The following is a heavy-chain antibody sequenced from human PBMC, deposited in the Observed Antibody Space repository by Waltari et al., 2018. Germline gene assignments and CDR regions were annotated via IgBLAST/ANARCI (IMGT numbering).Heavy chain of an antibody. Sequence: QLQLQESGPGLVKPSETLSLTCTVSGGSIRSSSYYWGWISQPPGKGLEWIGSIYYSGSTYYNPSLKSRVTISVDTSKNQFSLKLSSVTAADTAVYYCARDRRDWFDPWGQGTLVTVSS. J-gene: IGHJ5*02. CDR1: GGSIRSSSYY. V-gene: IGHV4-39*07. CDR2: IYYSGST. CDR3: ARDRRDWFDP.